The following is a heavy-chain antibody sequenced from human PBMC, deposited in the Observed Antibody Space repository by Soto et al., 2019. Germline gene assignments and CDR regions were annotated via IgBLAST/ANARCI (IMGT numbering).Heavy chain of an antibody. D-gene: IGHD6-19*01. CDR3: AIGTYSKWLVRGIAFDF. V-gene: IGHV1-8*02. J-gene: IGHJ4*02. CDR1: GYTFTSSD. Sequence: ASVKVSCKASGYTFTSSDINWVRQATGQGLEWMGWMNPNSGNTGYAQKFQDRETMTRNTSICVAYMELSRLRFEATAVYYCAIGTYSKWLVRGIAFDFWGQGTLVTVSS. CDR2: MNPNSGNT.